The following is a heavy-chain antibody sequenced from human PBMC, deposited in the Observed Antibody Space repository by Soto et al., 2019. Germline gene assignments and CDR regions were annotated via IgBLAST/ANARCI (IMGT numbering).Heavy chain of an antibody. Sequence: GGSLRLSCAASGFTFSSYGMHWVRQAPGKGLEWVAVISYDGSNKYYADSVKGRFTISRDNSKNTLYLQMNSLRAEDTAVYYCAKDKGGVRANYYYYGMDVWGQGTTVTVSS. D-gene: IGHD3-10*01. CDR3: AKDKGGVRANYYYYGMDV. J-gene: IGHJ6*02. CDR2: ISYDGSNK. V-gene: IGHV3-30*18. CDR1: GFTFSSYG.